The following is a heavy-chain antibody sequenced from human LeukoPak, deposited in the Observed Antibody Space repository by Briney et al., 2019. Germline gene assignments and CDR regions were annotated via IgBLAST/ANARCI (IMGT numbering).Heavy chain of an antibody. CDR1: GYTFTSYG. CDR2: MNPNSGNT. Sequence: ASVKVSCKASGYTFTSYGISWVRQAPGQGLEWMGWMNPNSGNTGYAQKFQGRVTMTRNTSISTAYMELSSLRSEDTAVYYCARGGLYYYGSGSQTGDYWGQGTLVTVSS. D-gene: IGHD3-10*01. V-gene: IGHV1-8*02. CDR3: ARGGLYYYGSGSQTGDY. J-gene: IGHJ4*02.